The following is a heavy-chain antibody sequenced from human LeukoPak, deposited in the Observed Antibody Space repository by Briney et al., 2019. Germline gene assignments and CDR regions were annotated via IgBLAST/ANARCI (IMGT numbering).Heavy chain of an antibody. D-gene: IGHD3-22*01. V-gene: IGHV3-30*18. CDR2: ISYDGSNK. CDR3: AKDAYQHYYYDSSGYLYGMDV. CDR1: GFTFSSYG. Sequence: GGSLRLSCAASGFTFSSYGMHWVRQAPGKGLEWVAVISYDGSNKYYADSVKGRFTISRDNSKNTLYLQMNSLRAEDTAVYYCAKDAYQHYYYDSSGYLYGMDVWGQGTTVTVSS. J-gene: IGHJ6*02.